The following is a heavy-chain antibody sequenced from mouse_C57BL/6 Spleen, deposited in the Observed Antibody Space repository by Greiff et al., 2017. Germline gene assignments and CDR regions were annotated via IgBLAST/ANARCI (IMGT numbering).Heavy chain of an antibody. CDR2: IYPGSGST. J-gene: IGHJ2*01. CDR3: ARLYYDYDGLDY. V-gene: IGHV1-55*01. CDR1: GYTFTSYW. D-gene: IGHD2-4*01. Sequence: QVQLQQPGAELVKPGASVKMSCKASGYTFTSYWITWVKQRPGQGLEWIGDIYPGSGSTNYNEKFKSKATLTVDTASSTAYMQLSSLTSEDSAVYYCARLYYDYDGLDYWGQGTTLTVSS.